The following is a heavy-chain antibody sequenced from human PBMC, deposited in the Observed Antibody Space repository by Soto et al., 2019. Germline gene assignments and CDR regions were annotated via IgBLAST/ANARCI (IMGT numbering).Heavy chain of an antibody. D-gene: IGHD6-13*01. CDR1: GFTFSSYA. V-gene: IGHV3-30-3*01. CDR3: ARDWGFRQLVPILDY. Sequence: GGSLRLSCAASGFTFSSYAMHWVRQAPGKGLEWVAVISYDGSNKYYADSVKGRFTISRDNSKNTLYLQMNSLRAEDTAVYYCARDWGFRQLVPILDYWGQGTLVTVSS. J-gene: IGHJ4*02. CDR2: ISYDGSNK.